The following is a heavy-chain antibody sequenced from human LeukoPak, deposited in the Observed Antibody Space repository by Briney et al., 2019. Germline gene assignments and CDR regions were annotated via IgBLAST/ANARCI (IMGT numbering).Heavy chain of an antibody. D-gene: IGHD5-18*01. J-gene: IGHJ5*02. V-gene: IGHV1-18*01. Sequence: GASVKVSCKASGYTFTSYGISWVRQAPGQGLEWMGWISAYNGNTNYAQKLQGRVTMTTDTSTSTAYMELSSLRSEDTAVYYCARVFRWDSGYSSIGGGWFDPWGQGTLVTVSS. CDR3: ARVFRWDSGYSSIGGGWFDP. CDR1: GYTFTSYG. CDR2: ISAYNGNT.